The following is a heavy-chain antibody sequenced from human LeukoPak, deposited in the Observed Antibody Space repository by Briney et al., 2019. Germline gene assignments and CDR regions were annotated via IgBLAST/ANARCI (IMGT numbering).Heavy chain of an antibody. CDR1: GYTFTSYS. J-gene: IGHJ3*02. V-gene: IGHV1-46*01. Sequence: ASVKVSCKAFGYTFTSYSIHWVRQAPGQGLEWAGVITPSGGSTNYAQKFEGRITMTRDTSTSIVHMELNRLRSGDTAVYYCARQSASGTAFDIWGQGTMVTVSS. CDR2: ITPSGGST. CDR3: ARQSASGTAFDI. D-gene: IGHD1-1*01.